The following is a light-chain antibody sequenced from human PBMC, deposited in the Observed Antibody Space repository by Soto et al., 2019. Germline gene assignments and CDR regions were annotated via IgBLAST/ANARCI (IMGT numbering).Light chain of an antibody. V-gene: IGKV1-39*01. CDR2: AAS. J-gene: IGKJ1*01. CDR1: QSISSY. CDR3: QQSYSSPPT. Sequence: DIQMTQSPSSLSASVEDRVIITCRASQSISSYLNWYRQKSGKAPKLLIYAASSLQSGVPSRFSGSGSGTDFTLTISSLQPEDFATYYCQQSYSSPPTFGQGTKVDIK.